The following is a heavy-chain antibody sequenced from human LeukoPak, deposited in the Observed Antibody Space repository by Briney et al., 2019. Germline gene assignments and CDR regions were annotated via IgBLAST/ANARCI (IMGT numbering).Heavy chain of an antibody. D-gene: IGHD6-13*01. Sequence: SETLSLTCTVSGGSISSSSYYWGWIRQPPGKGLEWIGSIYYSGSTYYNPSLRSRVTISVGTSKNQFSLRLSSVTAADTAVYYCARRPLAAATRFDPWGQGTLVTVSS. CDR2: IYYSGST. CDR3: ARRPLAAATRFDP. V-gene: IGHV4-39*01. J-gene: IGHJ5*02. CDR1: GGSISSSSYY.